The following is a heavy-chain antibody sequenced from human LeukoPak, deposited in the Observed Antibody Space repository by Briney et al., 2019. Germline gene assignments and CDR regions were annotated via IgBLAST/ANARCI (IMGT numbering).Heavy chain of an antibody. CDR1: GYTFTSYY. J-gene: IGHJ4*02. CDR2: INPSGGST. V-gene: IGHV1-46*01. Sequence: ASVKVSCKASGYTFTSYYMHWVRQAPGQGLEWMGIINPSGGSTSYAQKFQGRVTMTRDTSTSTVYMELSSLRSEDTVVYYCARAQAQAYGSGSYYIPVISGSDYWGQGTLVTVSS. CDR3: ARAQAQAYGSGSYYIPVISGSDY. D-gene: IGHD3-10*01.